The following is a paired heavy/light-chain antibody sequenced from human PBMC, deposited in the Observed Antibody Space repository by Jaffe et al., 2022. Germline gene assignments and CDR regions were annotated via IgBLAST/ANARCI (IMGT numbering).Heavy chain of an antibody. CDR3: VRDNDYIWGRGYFDY. CDR1: GYSFTNYA. V-gene: IGHV1-18*01. J-gene: IGHJ4*02. D-gene: IGHD3-16*01. Sequence: QVQLIQSTTEVKKPGASVKVSCTASGYSFTNYAITWVRQARGQGLERMGWISGHNGNTKYAEEVQGRLSLTIDTSTNTAYMEMRSLRSDDTAVYYCVRDNDYIWGRGYFDYWGQGTLVIVSS. CDR2: ISGHNGNT.
Light chain of an antibody. J-gene: IGKJ1*01. CDR1: QSVSRNY. Sequence: EIVLTQSPGTLSLSPGERATLSCRASQSVSRNYLAWYQQQPGQAPRLLLYDTFVRATGIPDRFSGGGSGTDFTLTINRLEPEDFAVYYCQQYAVSPTFGQGTKVEIK. CDR3: QQYAVSPT. V-gene: IGKV3-20*01. CDR2: DTF.